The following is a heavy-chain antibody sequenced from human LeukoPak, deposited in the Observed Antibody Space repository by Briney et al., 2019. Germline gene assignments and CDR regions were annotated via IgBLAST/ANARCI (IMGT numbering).Heavy chain of an antibody. CDR2: IKHDGSER. Sequence: GGSLRLSCAASGFTFNNYWMSWVRQAPGKGLEWVANIKHDGSERNYVDSVEGRFTISRDNAKNSLDLEMNSLRAEDTAVYYCARGERNDAVHPHWGQGTLVTVSS. CDR1: GFTFNNYW. J-gene: IGHJ4*02. CDR3: ARGERNDAVHPH. D-gene: IGHD1-1*01. V-gene: IGHV3-7*04.